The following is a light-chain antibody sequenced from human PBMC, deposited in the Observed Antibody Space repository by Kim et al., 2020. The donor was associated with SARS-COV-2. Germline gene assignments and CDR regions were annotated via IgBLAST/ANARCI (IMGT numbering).Light chain of an antibody. J-gene: IGLJ3*02. V-gene: IGLV2-8*01. CDR2: EVT. CDR1: SSDVGGYNY. Sequence: QSVLTQPPSASGSPGQSVTISCTGTSSDVGGYNYVSWYQQHPGKAPRLMIYEVTKRPSGVPDRFSGSKSGNTASLTVFGLQAEDEADYYCGSYGGRKNVVFGGGTQLTVL. CDR3: GSYGGRKNVV.